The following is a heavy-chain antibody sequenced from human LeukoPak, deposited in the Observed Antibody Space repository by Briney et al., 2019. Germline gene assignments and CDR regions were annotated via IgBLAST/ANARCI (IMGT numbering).Heavy chain of an antibody. D-gene: IGHD4-17*01. V-gene: IGHV4-4*07. CDR1: GGSISSYY. J-gene: IGHJ4*02. Sequence: SETLSLTCTVSGGSISSYYWSWIRQPPGKGLEWVGRIYNSGSTNYNPSLKSRVTMSVDTSKNQFSLKLSSVTAAHTPAYYCSKGRGDFLFYYGGRETRVSVSS. CDR2: IYNSGST. CDR3: SKGRGDFLFYY.